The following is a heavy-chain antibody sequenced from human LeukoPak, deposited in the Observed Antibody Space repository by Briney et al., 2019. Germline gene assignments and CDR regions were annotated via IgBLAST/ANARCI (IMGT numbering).Heavy chain of an antibody. J-gene: IGHJ6*02. CDR1: GGSFSGYL. CDR3: TRSGLTGMRKYARADYYYYGMDV. V-gene: IGHV4-34*01. D-gene: IGHD4/OR15-4a*01. Sequence: SETLSLTCTVSGGSFSGYLWSWLRQSPGKGLEWIGEINYNGEITNYNPSLKSRLTMSVDTSKSQFSLKLTSVTAADTAVYYCTRSGLTGMRKYARADYYYYGMDVWGQGTAVTVSS. CDR2: INYNGEIT.